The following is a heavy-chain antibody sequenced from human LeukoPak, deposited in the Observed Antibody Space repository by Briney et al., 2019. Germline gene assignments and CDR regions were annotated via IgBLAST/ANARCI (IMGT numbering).Heavy chain of an antibody. D-gene: IGHD6-19*01. CDR2: IYHSGST. CDR3: SRCSAVAGDDDAFDI. CDR1: GYSISSGYY. Sequence: PSETLSLTCTVSGYSISSGYYWGWIRQPPGKGLEWIGSIYHSGSTYYNPSLKSRVTISVDTSKNQFSLKLSSVTAADTAEYDVSRCSAVAGDDDAFDIWGQGTMVSVSS. V-gene: IGHV4-38-2*02. J-gene: IGHJ3*02.